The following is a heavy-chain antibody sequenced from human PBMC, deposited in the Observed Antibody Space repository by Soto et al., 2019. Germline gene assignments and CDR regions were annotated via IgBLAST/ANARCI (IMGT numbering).Heavy chain of an antibody. CDR1: GGTFSSYT. Sequence: QVQLVQSGAEVKKPGSSVKVSCKASGGTFSSYTISWVRQAPGQGLEWMGRIIPILGIANYAQKFQGRVTITADKSTSTAYMELSSLRSEDTAVYYCASTANGYGDYFPTIMGLDYWGQGTLVTVSS. CDR3: ASTANGYGDYFPTIMGLDY. CDR2: IIPILGIA. V-gene: IGHV1-69*02. J-gene: IGHJ4*02. D-gene: IGHD4-17*01.